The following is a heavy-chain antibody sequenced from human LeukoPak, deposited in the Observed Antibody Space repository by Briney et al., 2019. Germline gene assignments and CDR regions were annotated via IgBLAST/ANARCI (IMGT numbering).Heavy chain of an antibody. J-gene: IGHJ4*02. CDR2: ISYDGSNK. V-gene: IGHV3-30-3*01. D-gene: IGHD2-15*01. Sequence: GGSLRLSCAASGSTFTNYAIHWVRQAPGKGLEWVAVISYDGSNKYYADSVKGRFTISRDNSKNTLFLQMNSLRAEDTALYYCARAHIVVVVAAPDYWGQGTLVTVSS. CDR1: GSTFTNYA. CDR3: ARAHIVVVVAAPDY.